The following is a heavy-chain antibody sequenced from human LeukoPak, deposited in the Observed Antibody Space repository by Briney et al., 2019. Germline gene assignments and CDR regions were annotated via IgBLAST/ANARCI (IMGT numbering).Heavy chain of an antibody. CDR2: IIPILGIA. Sequence: SVKVSCKASGGTFSSYSISWVRQAPGQGLEWMGRIIPILGIANYAQKFQGRVTITADKSTSTAYMEQSSLQSEDTAVYYCTHYSNYRYYFDYWGKGTLVTVSS. V-gene: IGHV1-69*02. CDR3: THYSNYRYYFDY. CDR1: GGTFSSYS. J-gene: IGHJ4*02. D-gene: IGHD4-11*01.